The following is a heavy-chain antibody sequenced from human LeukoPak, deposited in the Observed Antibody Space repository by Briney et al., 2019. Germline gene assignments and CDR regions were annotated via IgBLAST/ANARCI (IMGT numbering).Heavy chain of an antibody. D-gene: IGHD5-24*01. Sequence: PGESLKISCKGSGYSFTSYWIGWVRQMPGKGLEWMGIIYPGDSDTRYSPSFQGQVTISADKSIITAYLQWSSLKASDTAMYYCARVIVEGYNPYYFDYWGQGTLVTVSS. CDR3: ARVIVEGYNPYYFDY. J-gene: IGHJ4*02. CDR1: GYSFTSYW. V-gene: IGHV5-51*01. CDR2: IYPGDSDT.